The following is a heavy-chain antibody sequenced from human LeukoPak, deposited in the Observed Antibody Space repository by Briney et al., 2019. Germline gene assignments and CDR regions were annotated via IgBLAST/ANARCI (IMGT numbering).Heavy chain of an antibody. CDR1: GYTFTSYG. J-gene: IGHJ6*02. Sequence: ASVKVSCKASGYTFTSYGISCGRQAPGQGLEWMGWISAYNGNTNYAQKLQGRVTMTTDTSTSTAYMELRSLRSDDTAVYYCARDPAGTGHPYYYYGMDVWGQGTTVTVSS. V-gene: IGHV1-18*01. CDR2: ISAYNGNT. D-gene: IGHD6-13*01. CDR3: ARDPAGTGHPYYYYGMDV.